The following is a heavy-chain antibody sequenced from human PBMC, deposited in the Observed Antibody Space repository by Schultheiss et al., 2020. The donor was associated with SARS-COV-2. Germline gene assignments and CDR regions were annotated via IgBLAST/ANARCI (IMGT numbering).Heavy chain of an antibody. CDR3: ARDGGYCSSTSCYHNYYYYMDV. D-gene: IGHD2-2*01. V-gene: IGHV3-74*01. CDR1: GFTFDDYA. CDR2: INSDGSST. Sequence: GGSLRLSCAASGFTFDDYAMHWVRQVPGRGLEWVSRINSDGSSTSYADSVKGRFTISRDNAKNTLYLQMNSLRAEDSAVYYCARDGGYCSSTSCYHNYYYYMDVWGKGTTVTVSS. J-gene: IGHJ6*03.